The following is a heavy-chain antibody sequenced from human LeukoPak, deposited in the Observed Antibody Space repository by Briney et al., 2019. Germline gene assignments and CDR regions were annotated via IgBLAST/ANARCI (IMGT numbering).Heavy chain of an antibody. Sequence: ASVKVSCKASGYTFTSYGISWVRQAPGQGLEWMGWISAYNGNTNYAQKLQGRVTMTTDTSTSTAYMELRSLRSDDTAVYYCARVYEYYDYVWGSYRQADYWGQGTLVTVS. CDR1: GYTFTSYG. D-gene: IGHD3-16*02. CDR3: ARVYEYYDYVWGSYRQADY. CDR2: ISAYNGNT. J-gene: IGHJ4*02. V-gene: IGHV1-18*01.